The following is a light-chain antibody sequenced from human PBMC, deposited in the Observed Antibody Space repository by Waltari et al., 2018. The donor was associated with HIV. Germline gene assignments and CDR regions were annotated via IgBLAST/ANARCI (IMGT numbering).Light chain of an antibody. CDR1: GGSITSNY. CDR3: QSSDRNNQV. J-gene: IGLJ3*02. CDR2: EDD. V-gene: IGLV6-57*01. Sequence: NFMLTQPHSVSESPGKTVTISCTRTGGSITSNYVQWDQRRPGGSPTTVIYEDDQRPSGLPGRFSGSIDSSSNSASLTISGLKPEDEADYYFQSSDRNNQVFGGGTKLTVL.